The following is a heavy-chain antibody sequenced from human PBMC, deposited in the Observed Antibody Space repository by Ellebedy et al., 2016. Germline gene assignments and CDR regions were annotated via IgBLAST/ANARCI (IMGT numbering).Heavy chain of an antibody. Sequence: GGSLRLXXAGSGFTFNDYALHWVRQAPGKGLEWVSGISWDSAVIGYGGSVKGRFTISKDSAKNYLYLQMNSLRPEDTAFYYCAKGTMDYLYHWGQGTLVTVSS. CDR1: GFTFNDYA. V-gene: IGHV3-9*01. D-gene: IGHD4/OR15-4a*01. CDR3: AKGTMDYLYH. CDR2: ISWDSAVI. J-gene: IGHJ4*02.